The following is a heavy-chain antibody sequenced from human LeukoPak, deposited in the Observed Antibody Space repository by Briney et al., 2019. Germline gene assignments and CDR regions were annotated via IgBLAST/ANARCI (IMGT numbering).Heavy chain of an antibody. D-gene: IGHD4-17*01. CDR3: ARMTTADY. J-gene: IGHJ4*02. Sequence: PGGSLRLSCAASGFTFSGYWMSWVRQAPGKGLEWVANINQDGSKKYYVDSVTGRFTISRDNAKNSLYLQMNSLRAEDTAVYYCARMTTADYWGQGTLVTVSS. V-gene: IGHV3-7*01. CDR1: GFTFSGYW. CDR2: INQDGSKK.